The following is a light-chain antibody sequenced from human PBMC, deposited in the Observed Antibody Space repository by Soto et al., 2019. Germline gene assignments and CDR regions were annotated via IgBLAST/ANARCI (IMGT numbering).Light chain of an antibody. V-gene: IGKV1-13*02. Sequence: AIQMTQSPSSLSASVGDRVAISCRASQDIRNTLAWYQQKPGEAPKLLIFAASNFQSGVPSRFSGSGSGTHFTLTISSLQPEDFATYYCQQLHGYPITFGQGTRLEI. J-gene: IGKJ5*01. CDR2: AAS. CDR3: QQLHGYPIT. CDR1: QDIRNT.